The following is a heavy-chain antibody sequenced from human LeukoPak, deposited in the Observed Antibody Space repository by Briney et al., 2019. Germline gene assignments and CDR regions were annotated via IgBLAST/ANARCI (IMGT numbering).Heavy chain of an antibody. V-gene: IGHV1-18*01. D-gene: IGHD2-2*02. J-gene: IGHJ4*02. Sequence: AASVKVSCKASGYTFTSYGISWVRQAPGQGLEWMGWISAYNGNTNYAQKLQGRVTMTTDTSTSTAYMELRSLRSDDTAVYYCARVLGYCSSTSCYTGVGYWGQGTLVTVSS. CDR2: ISAYNGNT. CDR1: GYTFTSYG. CDR3: ARVLGYCSSTSCYTGVGY.